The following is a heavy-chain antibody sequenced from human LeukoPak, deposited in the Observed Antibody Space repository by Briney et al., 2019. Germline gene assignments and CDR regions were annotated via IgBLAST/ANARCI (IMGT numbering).Heavy chain of an antibody. J-gene: IGHJ4*02. CDR1: GCSFSGYY. Sequence: ASVKVSCKASGCSFSGYYMHWVRQAPGQGVEWMGWINPTSGGTNYAQKFQGRVTMTRDTSISTAYMELSGLRSDDTAVYYCARGGAYCSGATCYVDYWGQGSLVTVSS. CDR3: ARGGAYCSGATCYVDY. CDR2: INPTSGGT. D-gene: IGHD2-15*01. V-gene: IGHV1-2*02.